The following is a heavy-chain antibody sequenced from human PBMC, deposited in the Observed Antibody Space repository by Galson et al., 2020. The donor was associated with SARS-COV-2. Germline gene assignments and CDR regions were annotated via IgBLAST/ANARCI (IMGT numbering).Heavy chain of an antibody. CDR1: GYTFTSYA. Sequence: ASVKVSCKASGYTFTSYAMNWVRQAPGHGLEWMGWTNTNTGHPTYAQGFTGRFVFSLDTSVSTAYLQISSLKAEDTAVYYCAREIVGPGGYWGQGTLVTVSS. J-gene: IGHJ4*02. CDR2: TNTNTGHP. D-gene: IGHD3-22*01. CDR3: AREIVGPGGY. V-gene: IGHV7-4-1*02.